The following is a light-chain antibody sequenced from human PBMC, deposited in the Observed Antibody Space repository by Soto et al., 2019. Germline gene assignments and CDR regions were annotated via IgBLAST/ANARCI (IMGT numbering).Light chain of an antibody. CDR3: QQYGDRPRT. V-gene: IGKV3-20*01. CDR2: GAS. Sequence: EIVLTQSPGTLSLSPGERATLSCRASQSISSSYLAWYQQKPGQAPRLLIYGASSRATGTPDRFSGSGSGTDFTLTISRLEPEDFAVYFCQQYGDRPRTFGQGTKVDIK. J-gene: IGKJ1*01. CDR1: QSISSSY.